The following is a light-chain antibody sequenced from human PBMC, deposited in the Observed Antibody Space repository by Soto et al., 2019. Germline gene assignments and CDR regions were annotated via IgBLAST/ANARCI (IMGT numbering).Light chain of an antibody. Sequence: EIVLTQSPATLSLSPGARATLSCRASQSVNSSLAWYQQKPGQAPRLLFHAASNRPPGIPARFSGSGSGTDFTLTISSLEPEDFAIYYCQQRTNWPPYLTFGGGTKLEIK. CDR1: QSVNSS. CDR2: AAS. V-gene: IGKV3-11*01. CDR3: QQRTNWPPYLT. J-gene: IGKJ4*01.